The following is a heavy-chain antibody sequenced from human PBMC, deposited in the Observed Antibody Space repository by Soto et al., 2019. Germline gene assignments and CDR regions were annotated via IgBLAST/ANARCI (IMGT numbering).Heavy chain of an antibody. CDR3: ARGGTQYQDYFDY. V-gene: IGHV3-21*01. J-gene: IGHJ4*02. CDR2: ISSSSSYI. Sequence: GGSLRFSCAASGFTFSSYSMNWVRQAPGKGLEWVSSISSSSSYIYYADSVKGRFTISRDNAKNSLYLQMNSLRAEDTAVYYCARGGTQYQDYFDYWGQGTLVTVSS. CDR1: GFTFSSYS.